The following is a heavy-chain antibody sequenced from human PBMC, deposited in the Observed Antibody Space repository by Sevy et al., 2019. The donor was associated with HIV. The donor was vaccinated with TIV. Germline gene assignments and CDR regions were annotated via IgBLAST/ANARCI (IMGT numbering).Heavy chain of an antibody. V-gene: IGHV3-53*01. J-gene: IGHJ6*03. CDR3: ARIHRTSSTGYYYYMDV. CDR2: IYSGGST. Sequence: GGSLRLSCAASGFTVSSNYMSWVRQAPGKGLEWVSVIYSGGSTYYADSVKGRLPISRDNSKNTPYLQMNSLRAEDTAVYYCARIHRTSSTGYYYYMDVWGKGTTVTVSS. CDR1: GFTVSSNY. D-gene: IGHD2-2*01.